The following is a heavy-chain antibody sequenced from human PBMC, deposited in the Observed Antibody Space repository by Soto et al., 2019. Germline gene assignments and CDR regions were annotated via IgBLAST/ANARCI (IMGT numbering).Heavy chain of an antibody. CDR1: GGTFSSYA. J-gene: IGHJ4*02. CDR2: IIPRFGTA. Sequence: SVKVSCKASGGTFSSYAISWVRQAPGQGLEWVGGIIPRFGTANYAQKFQGRVTITADESTSTAYMELSSLRSEDTAMYYCAKVKYDSSGYYRNFDYWGQGTLVTV. V-gene: IGHV1-69*13. D-gene: IGHD3-22*01. CDR3: AKVKYDSSGYYRNFDY.